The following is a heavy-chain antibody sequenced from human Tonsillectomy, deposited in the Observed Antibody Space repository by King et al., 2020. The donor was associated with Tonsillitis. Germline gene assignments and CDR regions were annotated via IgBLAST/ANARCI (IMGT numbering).Heavy chain of an antibody. D-gene: IGHD6-13*01. Sequence: VQLVESGGGVVQPGRSLRLSCAASGFTFSSFAMHWVRQAPGKGLEWVAVISYDGSNKYYADSVEGRFTISRDNSKNTLYLQINSLRAEDTAVYYCARAGRAAAVILAYGGQGPLVPVSS. V-gene: IGHV3-30*04. CDR1: GFTFSSFA. CDR2: ISYDGSNK. J-gene: IGHJ4*02. CDR3: ARAGRAAAVILAY.